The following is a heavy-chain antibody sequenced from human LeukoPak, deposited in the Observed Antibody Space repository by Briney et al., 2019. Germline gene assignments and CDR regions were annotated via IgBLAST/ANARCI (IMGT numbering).Heavy chain of an antibody. V-gene: IGHV3-48*04. D-gene: IGHD3-10*02. CDR1: GFTFSTYG. CDR2: ISSSGSTI. CDR3: AELGITMIGGV. J-gene: IGHJ6*04. Sequence: GGSLRLSCAASGFTFSTYGMSWVRQAPGKGLEWVSYISSSGSTIYYADSVKGRFTISRDNAKNSLYLQMNSLRAEDTAVYYCAELGITMIGGVWGKGTTVTISS.